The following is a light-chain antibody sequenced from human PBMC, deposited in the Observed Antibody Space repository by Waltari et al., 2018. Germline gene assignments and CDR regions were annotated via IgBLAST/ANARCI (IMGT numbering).Light chain of an antibody. Sequence: SYEVSQPPSVSVSPGQTATITCSGDKLGDRYSYWYQQKPGQSPVLVIYHDTKRPSGIPGRCSGSNSGDTATLTLSGTQAMDEADYFCQAWDSSTVVFGGGTRLTVL. V-gene: IGLV3-1*01. CDR1: KLGDRY. J-gene: IGLJ2*01. CDR2: HDT. CDR3: QAWDSSTVV.